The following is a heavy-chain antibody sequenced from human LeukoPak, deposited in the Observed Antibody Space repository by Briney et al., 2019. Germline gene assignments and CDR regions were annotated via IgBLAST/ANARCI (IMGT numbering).Heavy chain of an antibody. V-gene: IGHV4-39*01. D-gene: IGHD3-9*01. CDR1: GGSISSSSYY. CDR3: GGHLTGYYTLSPPPY. J-gene: IGHJ3*01. CDR2: IYYSGNT. Sequence: SETLSLTCTVSGGSISSSSYYWGWIRQPPGKGLEWIGSIYYSGNTYYNPSLKSRVTISVDTSKNQFSLKLSSVTAADTAVYYCGGHLTGYYTLSPPPYWGQGTMVTVSS.